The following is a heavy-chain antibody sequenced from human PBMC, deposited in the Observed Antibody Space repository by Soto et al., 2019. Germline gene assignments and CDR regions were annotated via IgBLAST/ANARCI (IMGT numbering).Heavy chain of an antibody. CDR2: IIPILGIA. J-gene: IGHJ4*02. V-gene: IGHV1-69*08. Sequence: QVQLVQSGAEVKKPGSSVKVSCKASGGTFSSYTISWVRQAPGQGLEWMGRIIPILGIANYAQKFQGRVTITADKPTSTAYMELSSLRSEDTAVYYCARDTSPYYDILTGYYPLGYWGQGTLVTVSS. CDR1: GGTFSSYT. D-gene: IGHD3-9*01. CDR3: ARDTSPYYDILTGYYPLGY.